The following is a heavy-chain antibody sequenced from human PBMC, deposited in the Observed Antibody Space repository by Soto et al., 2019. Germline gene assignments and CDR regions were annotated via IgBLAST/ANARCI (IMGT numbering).Heavy chain of an antibody. J-gene: IGHJ6*02. Sequence: PAEVPCKASGYTFTSYGIIWVRQATGQGLEWMGWISAYKGNTNYAQKVQGRVSMTTDTSTSTAYMELRSLRSDDTAVYYCARDADVAATSEWFSYYRMDVWGQGTTVPLSS. D-gene: IGHD2-15*01. CDR3: ARDADVAATSEWFSYYRMDV. CDR2: ISAYKGNT. V-gene: IGHV1-18*01. CDR1: GYTFTSYG.